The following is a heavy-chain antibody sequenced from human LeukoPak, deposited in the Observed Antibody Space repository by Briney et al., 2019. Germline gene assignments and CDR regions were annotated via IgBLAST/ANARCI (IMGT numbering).Heavy chain of an antibody. V-gene: IGHV4-59*01. CDR2: IYYSGST. CDR1: GGSLRSYY. CDR3: AGSITIFGVVDY. D-gene: IGHD3-3*01. J-gene: IGHJ4*02. Sequence: PSETLSLTRTVSGGSLRSYYRGWVPPPPGEGPEWIGYIYYSGSTNYNPSLKSRVTISVDTSKNQFSLKLSSVTAADTAVYYCAGSITIFGVVDYWGQGTLVTVSS.